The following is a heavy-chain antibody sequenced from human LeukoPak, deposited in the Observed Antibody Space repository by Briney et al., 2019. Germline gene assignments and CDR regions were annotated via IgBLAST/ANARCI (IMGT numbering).Heavy chain of an antibody. CDR2: IKQDGSEK. CDR1: AFTFSNYW. V-gene: IGHV3-7*03. D-gene: IGHD6-13*01. CDR3: AKDITPSIAAAGTKSGFDY. J-gene: IGHJ4*02. Sequence: GGSLRLSCAASAFTFSNYWMSWVRQAPGKGLEWVASIKQDGSEKYYVDSVKGRFTISRDNAKNSLYLQMNSLRAEDTALYYCAKDITPSIAAAGTKSGFDYWGQGTLVTVSS.